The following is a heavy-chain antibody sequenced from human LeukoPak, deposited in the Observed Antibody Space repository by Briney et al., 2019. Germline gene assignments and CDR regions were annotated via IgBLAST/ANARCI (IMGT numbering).Heavy chain of an antibody. Sequence: PSETLSLACTVSGASISSYYWSWIRQPPGKGLEWIGYIYYSGSTNYNTNYNPSLRSRVTISVDTSKNQFSLNLSSVTAADTAVYYCARRDGYPRYYFDYWGQGTLVTVSS. V-gene: IGHV4-59*01. D-gene: IGHD5-24*01. CDR1: GASISSYY. CDR3: ARRDGYPRYYFDY. CDR2: IYYSGSTNYNT. J-gene: IGHJ4*02.